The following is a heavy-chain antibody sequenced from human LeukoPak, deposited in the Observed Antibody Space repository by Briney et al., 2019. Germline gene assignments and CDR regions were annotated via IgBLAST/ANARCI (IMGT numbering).Heavy chain of an antibody. Sequence: GGSLKLSCAASGFTFSDSAMRWVRQASGKGLEWVGRIRSKANNYATAYAASVQGRFTISRDDSKNPAYLQMNSLKTEDTAVYYCTRGDEFPFDYWGQGTLVTVSS. CDR1: GFTFSDSA. CDR3: TRGDEFPFDY. V-gene: IGHV3-73*01. J-gene: IGHJ4*02. D-gene: IGHD1-26*01. CDR2: IRSKANNYAT.